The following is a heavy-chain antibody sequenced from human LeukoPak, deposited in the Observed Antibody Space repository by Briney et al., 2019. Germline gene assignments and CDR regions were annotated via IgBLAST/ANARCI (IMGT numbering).Heavy chain of an antibody. D-gene: IGHD2-15*01. Sequence: GESLKISCKGSGYSFTSYWISWVRQMPGKGLEWMGRIDPSDSYTNYSPSFQGHVTISADKSISTAYLQWSSLKASDTAMYYCARHPIVVVVAATPYYHYGMDVWGKGTTVTVSS. J-gene: IGHJ6*04. CDR3: ARHPIVVVVAATPYYHYGMDV. CDR2: IDPSDSYT. CDR1: GYSFTSYW. V-gene: IGHV5-10-1*01.